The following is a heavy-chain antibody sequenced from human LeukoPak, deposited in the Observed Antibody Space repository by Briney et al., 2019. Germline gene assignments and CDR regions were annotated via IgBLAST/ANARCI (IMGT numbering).Heavy chain of an antibody. V-gene: IGHV3-48*01. Sequence: GGSLRLSCAASGFTFSSYSMNWVRQAPGKGLEWVSYISSSSSTIYYADSAKGRFNISRDNAKNSLYLQMNSLRAEDTAVYYCASGYSMDYWGQGTLVTVSS. CDR2: ISSSSSTI. CDR1: GFTFSSYS. D-gene: IGHD6-13*01. CDR3: ASGYSMDY. J-gene: IGHJ4*02.